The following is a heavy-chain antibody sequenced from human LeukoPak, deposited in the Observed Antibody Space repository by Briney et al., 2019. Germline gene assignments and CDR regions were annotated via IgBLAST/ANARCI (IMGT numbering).Heavy chain of an antibody. J-gene: IGHJ4*02. CDR1: GGSFSGYY. CDR3: ARDTGYSSSWFSL. CDR2: INHSGST. D-gene: IGHD6-13*01. V-gene: IGHV4-34*01. Sequence: PSETLSLTCAVYGGSFSGYYWSWIRQPPGKGLEWIGEINHSGSTNYNPSLKSRVTISVDTSKNQFSLKLSSVTAADTAVYYCARDTGYSSSWFSLWGQGTLVTVSS.